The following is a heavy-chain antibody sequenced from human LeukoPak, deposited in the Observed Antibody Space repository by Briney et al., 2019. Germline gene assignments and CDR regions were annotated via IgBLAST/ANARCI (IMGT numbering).Heavy chain of an antibody. J-gene: IGHJ4*02. D-gene: IGHD6-13*01. CDR3: ARALYSSSWYDYY. CDR1: GFTVSSYA. V-gene: IGHV3-9*01. Sequence: HAGGSLRLSCAASGFTVSSYAMHWVRQAPGKGLEWVSGISWNSGSIGYADSVKGRFTISRDNAKNSLYLQMNSLRAEDTAVYYCARALYSSSWYDYYWGQGTLVTVSS. CDR2: ISWNSGSI.